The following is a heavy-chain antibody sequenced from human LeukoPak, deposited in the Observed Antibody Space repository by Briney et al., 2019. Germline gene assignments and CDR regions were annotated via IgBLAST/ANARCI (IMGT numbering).Heavy chain of an antibody. V-gene: IGHV3-7*01. CDR2: INQDGSDK. CDR3: ATGEGY. Sequence: PGGSLRLSCAASGFTFSSYWMSWVRQAPGKGLEWVANINQDGSDKNYVDSVKGRFTISRDNSKNTLYLQMNSLRPEDTAVYYCATGEGYWGQGTLVTVSS. J-gene: IGHJ4*02. CDR1: GFTFSSYW. D-gene: IGHD7-27*01.